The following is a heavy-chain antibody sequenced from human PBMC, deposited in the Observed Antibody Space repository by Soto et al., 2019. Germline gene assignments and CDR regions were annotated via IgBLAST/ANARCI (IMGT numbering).Heavy chain of an antibody. CDR1: RGRVASYA. V-gene: IGHV1-69*01. CDR2: IIPIFGTA. D-gene: IGHD3-10*01. Sequence: VRWEDFRGRVASYAIRWVRQAPGQGLEWMGGIIPIFGTANYAQKFQGRVTITADESTSTAYMELSSLRSEDTAVYYGARIHGDCYGSGTLVHCGPGTLFPV. CDR3: ARIHGDCYGSGTLVH. J-gene: IGHJ4*02.